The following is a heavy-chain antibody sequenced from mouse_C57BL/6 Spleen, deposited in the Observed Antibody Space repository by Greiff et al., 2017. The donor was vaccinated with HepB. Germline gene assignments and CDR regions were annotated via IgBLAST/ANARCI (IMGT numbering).Heavy chain of an antibody. CDR1: GYTFTSYD. V-gene: IGHV1-85*01. Sequence: QVQLKESGPELVKPGASVKLSCKASGYTFTSYDINWVKQRPGQGLEWIGWIYPRDGSTKYNEKFKGKATLTVDTSSSTAYMELHSLTSEDSAVYFCARDDAQASYYFDYWGQGTTLTVSS. J-gene: IGHJ2*01. CDR2: IYPRDGST. D-gene: IGHD3-2*02. CDR3: ARDDAQASYYFDY.